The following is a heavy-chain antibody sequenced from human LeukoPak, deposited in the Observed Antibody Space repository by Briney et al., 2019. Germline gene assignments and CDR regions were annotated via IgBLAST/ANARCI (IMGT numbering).Heavy chain of an antibody. Sequence: GGSLRLSCAASGFTFSRHSINWVRQAPGKGLECVSSISSSSSYIYYADSVKGRFTISRDNAKNSLYLQMNSLRAEDTAVYYCARRAGAYSHPYDYWGQGTLVTVSS. D-gene: IGHD4/OR15-4a*01. CDR2: ISSSSSYI. CDR1: GFTFSRHS. J-gene: IGHJ4*02. V-gene: IGHV3-21*01. CDR3: ARRAGAYSHPYDY.